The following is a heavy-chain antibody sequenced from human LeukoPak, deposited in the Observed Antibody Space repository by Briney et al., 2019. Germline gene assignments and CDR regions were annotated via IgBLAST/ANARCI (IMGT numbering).Heavy chain of an antibody. Sequence: GGSLRLSCKASGFTFGDCAVSWFRQASGRGLEWISFIISKAHGETTEYAASVKGRFTISRDDSKSIAYLQMNSLKPEDTALYYCTRGQWLLRYYFDYWGQGTLVTVSS. CDR3: TRGQWLLRYYFDY. D-gene: IGHD6-19*01. V-gene: IGHV3-49*03. CDR2: IISKAHGETT. CDR1: GFTFGDCA. J-gene: IGHJ4*02.